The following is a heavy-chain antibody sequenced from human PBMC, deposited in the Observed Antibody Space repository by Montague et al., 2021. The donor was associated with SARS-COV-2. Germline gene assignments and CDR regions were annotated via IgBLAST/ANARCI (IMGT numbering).Heavy chain of an antibody. J-gene: IGHJ3*02. D-gene: IGHD1-26*01. V-gene: IGHV2-5*02. CDR1: GFSLSTSGVG. CDR2: IYWDDDK. CDR3: AHRRGLLLSDAFDS. Sequence: PALVKPTQTLTLTCTFSGFSLSTSGVGVGWIRQPPGKALEWLALIYWDDDKRYSPSLKSRLTITKDTSKNQVVLTMTNMDPVDTATYDCAHRRGLLLSDAFDSWGKGTMVTVSS.